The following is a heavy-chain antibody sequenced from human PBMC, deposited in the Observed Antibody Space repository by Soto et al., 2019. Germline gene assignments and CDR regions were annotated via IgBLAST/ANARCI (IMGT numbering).Heavy chain of an antibody. CDR3: AKGPHTNVGWPYYFES. D-gene: IGHD6-19*01. V-gene: IGHV3-48*02. J-gene: IGHJ4*02. CDR2: SSPRGDTI. CDR1: GFSLANYP. Sequence: PGGSLRLSCVASGFSLANYPMNWVRKTPGKGLEWISYSSPRGDTIYYADSVEGRSTISRDNARNSLSLHMSSLRDEDSALYYCAKGPHTNVGWPYYFESWGQGVPVTVSS.